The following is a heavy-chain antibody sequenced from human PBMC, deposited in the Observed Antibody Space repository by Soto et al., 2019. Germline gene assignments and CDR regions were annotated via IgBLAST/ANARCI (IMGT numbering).Heavy chain of an antibody. Sequence: SETLSLTCAVSSGSISSSNWWSWVRQPPGKGLEWIGEIYHSGSTNYNPSLKSRVTISVDKSKNQFSLKLSSVTAADTAVYYCARAPIAARYYYYHYMDVWGKGTTVTVSS. CDR2: IYHSGST. CDR3: ARAPIAARYYYYHYMDV. J-gene: IGHJ6*03. V-gene: IGHV4-4*02. CDR1: SGSISSSNW. D-gene: IGHD6-6*01.